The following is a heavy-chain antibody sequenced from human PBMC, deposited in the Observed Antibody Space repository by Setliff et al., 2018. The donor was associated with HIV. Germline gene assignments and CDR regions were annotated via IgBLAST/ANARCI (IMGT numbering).Heavy chain of an antibody. CDR3: AREIPFRGNANMWDYYAMDV. CDR1: GGSISSGNHY. D-gene: IGHD3-16*01. V-gene: IGHV4-61*09. Sequence: SETLSLTCTVSGGSISSGNHYWAWIRQPAGKRLEWIGHIYASGSTYYNPSLISRASISVGTSNSQASLRLTSVTAAYTAVYYCAREIPFRGNANMWDYYAMDVWGQGITVTVSS. CDR2: IYASGST. J-gene: IGHJ6*02.